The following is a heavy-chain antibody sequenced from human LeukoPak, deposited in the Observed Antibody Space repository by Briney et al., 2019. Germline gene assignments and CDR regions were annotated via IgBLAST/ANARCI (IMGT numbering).Heavy chain of an antibody. CDR3: ARDLALYYYDSSGYDY. D-gene: IGHD3-22*01. CDR1: GFTFSSYN. V-gene: IGHV3-21*01. J-gene: IGHJ4*02. Sequence: GGSLRLSCAASGFTFSSYNMNWVRQAPGKGLEWVSSISTSSSYIYYADSVKGRFTISRDNSKNTLYLQMNSLRAEDTAVYYCARDLALYYYDSSGYDYWGQGTLVTVSS. CDR2: ISTSSSYI.